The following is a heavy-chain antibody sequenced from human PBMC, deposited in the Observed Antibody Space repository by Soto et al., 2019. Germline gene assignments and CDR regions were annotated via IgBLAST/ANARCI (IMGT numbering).Heavy chain of an antibody. V-gene: IGHV4-39*01. Sequence: ETLSLTCTVSGGSISSSSYYWGWIRQPPGKGLEWIGSIYYSGSTYYNPSLKSRVTISVDTSKNQFSLKLSSVTAADTAVHYCAVLIGGYSYGFLLDYWGQGTLVTVSS. J-gene: IGHJ4*02. CDR2: IYYSGST. CDR3: AVLIGGYSYGFLLDY. D-gene: IGHD5-18*01. CDR1: GGSISSSSYY.